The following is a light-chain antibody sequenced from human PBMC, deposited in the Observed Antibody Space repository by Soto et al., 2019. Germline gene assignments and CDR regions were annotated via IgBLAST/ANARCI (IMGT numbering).Light chain of an antibody. CDR3: KNNNSLWT. Sequence: DIQMTQSPSTLSASVVDRVTITCRASQSISLWLAGYQQKPGEAPKLLLYQASSLESGVPSRISGSGSGTEFTLTISSLHPYDFATNYRKNNNSLWTFDQGTKVDIK. CDR2: QAS. CDR1: QSISLW. V-gene: IGKV1-5*03. J-gene: IGKJ1*01.